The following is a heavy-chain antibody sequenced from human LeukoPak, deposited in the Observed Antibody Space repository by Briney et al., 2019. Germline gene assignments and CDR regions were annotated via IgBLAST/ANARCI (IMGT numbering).Heavy chain of an antibody. CDR1: GGSISSGGYY. CDR2: IYYSGST. Sequence: SETLSLTCTVSGGSISSGGYYWSWIRQHPGKGLEWIGYIYYSGSTYYNPSLKSRVTISVDTSKNQFPLKLSSVTAADTAVYYCARGDSSGLGAFDIWGQGTMVTVSS. J-gene: IGHJ3*02. CDR3: ARGDSSGLGAFDI. D-gene: IGHD3-22*01. V-gene: IGHV4-31*03.